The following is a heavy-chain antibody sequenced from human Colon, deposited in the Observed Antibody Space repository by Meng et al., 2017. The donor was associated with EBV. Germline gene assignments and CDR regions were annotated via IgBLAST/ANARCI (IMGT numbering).Heavy chain of an antibody. D-gene: IGHD4-17*01. V-gene: IGHV4-4*02. CDR2: IYDDGTT. Sequence: QVQLQGSSPSLVNPSRTLSLTCIVSSGSIRSLNWWGWVRQPPGKGLEWIGEIYDDGTTNYNPSLKSRVTILVDKFNNQFSLKLNSVTAADTAVYYCARAPRRERYGDYVNIWFDSWGQGTLVTASS. J-gene: IGHJ5*01. CDR3: ARAPRRERYGDYVNIWFDS. CDR1: SGSIRSLNW.